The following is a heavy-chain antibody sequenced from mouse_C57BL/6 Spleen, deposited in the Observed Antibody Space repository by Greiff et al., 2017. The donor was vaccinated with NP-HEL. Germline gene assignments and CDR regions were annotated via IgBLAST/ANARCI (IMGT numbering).Heavy chain of an antibody. V-gene: IGHV1-74*01. J-gene: IGHJ4*01. Sequence: QVHVKQPGAELVKPGASVKVSCKASGYTFTSYWMHWVKQRPGQGLEWIGRIHPSDSDTNYNQKFKGKATLTVDKSSSTAYMQLSSLTSEDSAVYYCAIGATVVAPYAMDYWGQGTSVTVSS. CDR1: GYTFTSYW. CDR3: AIGATVVAPYAMDY. CDR2: IHPSDSDT. D-gene: IGHD1-1*01.